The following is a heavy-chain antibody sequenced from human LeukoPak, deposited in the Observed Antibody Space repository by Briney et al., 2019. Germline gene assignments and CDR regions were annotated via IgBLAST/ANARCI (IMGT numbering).Heavy chain of an antibody. CDR2: INKIGTTT. CDR1: GFTFNSAA. CDR3: VKERGNSGWSPFDF. Sequence: PGGSLRLSCSASGFTFNSAAMHWVRQAPGKGLDYISSINKIGTTTNYADSAKGRFTISRDNSKNTLYLQMTSLRVEDTAIYYCVKERGNSGWSPFDFWGQGTLVTVSS. V-gene: IGHV3-64D*06. D-gene: IGHD6-19*01. J-gene: IGHJ4*02.